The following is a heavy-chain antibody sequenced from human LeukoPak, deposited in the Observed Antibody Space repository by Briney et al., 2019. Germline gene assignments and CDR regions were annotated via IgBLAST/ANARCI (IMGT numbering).Heavy chain of an antibody. CDR2: INHSGST. CDR1: GGSFSGYY. D-gene: IGHD3-22*01. J-gene: IGHJ3*02. V-gene: IGHV4-34*01. Sequence: PSETLSLTCAAYGGSFSGYYWSWIRQPPGKGLEWIGEINHSGSTNYNPSLKSRVTISVDTSKNQFSLKLSSVTAADTAVYYCARGRSVVVILVRAFDIWGQGTMVTVSS. CDR3: ARGRSVVVILVRAFDI.